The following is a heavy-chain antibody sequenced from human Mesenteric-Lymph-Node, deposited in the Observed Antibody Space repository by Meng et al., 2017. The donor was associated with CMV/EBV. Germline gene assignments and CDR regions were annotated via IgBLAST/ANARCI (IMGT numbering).Heavy chain of an antibody. Sequence: GESLKISCKGFGYSFATNWIGWVRQMPGKGLEWMGIIHPTDSDTRYSPSFRGQVTISADKSINTAYLQWSSLKASDTAMYYCARHPTFDPGVLFDPWGQGTLVTVS. CDR2: IHPTDSDT. CDR1: GYSFATNW. V-gene: IGHV5-51*01. J-gene: IGHJ5*02. CDR3: ARHPTFDPGVLFDP. D-gene: IGHD3-16*01.